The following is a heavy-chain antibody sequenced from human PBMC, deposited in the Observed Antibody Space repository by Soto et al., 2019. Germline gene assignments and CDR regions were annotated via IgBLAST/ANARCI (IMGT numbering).Heavy chain of an antibody. CDR2: ISSSGSTI. CDR1: GFTFSSYE. Sequence: PGGSLRLSCAASGFTFSSYEMNWVRQAPGKGLEWVSYISSSGSTIYYADSVKGRFTISRDNAKNSLYLQMNSLRAEDTAVYYCARVDTAMVSAFDIWGQGTMVTVSS. J-gene: IGHJ3*02. CDR3: ARVDTAMVSAFDI. V-gene: IGHV3-48*03. D-gene: IGHD5-18*01.